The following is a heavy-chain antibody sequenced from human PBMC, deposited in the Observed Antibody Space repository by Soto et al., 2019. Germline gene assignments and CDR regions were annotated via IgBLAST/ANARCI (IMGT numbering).Heavy chain of an antibody. V-gene: IGHV3-23*01. CDR3: AKRSPYSSGWYSPIFDY. CDR2: ISESGGST. CDR1: GFSFSDYA. Sequence: GGSLRLSCAASGFSFSDYAMSWVRQAPGKGLEWVSVISESGGSTHYADSVRGRFTVSRDNPKNSLSLRMNSLRDEDAAVYFCAKRSPYSSGWYSPIFDYWGQGALVSAPQ. J-gene: IGHJ4*02. D-gene: IGHD6-13*01.